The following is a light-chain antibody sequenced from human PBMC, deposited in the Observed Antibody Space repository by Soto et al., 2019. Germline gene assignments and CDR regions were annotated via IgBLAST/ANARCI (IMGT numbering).Light chain of an antibody. J-gene: IGLJ1*01. CDR3: QSYDSSLNGYV. CDR2: GNN. Sequence: QSVVTQPPSVSGALGQGVSISCTGSSSNIGAGYGVHWYHQLPGTAPKLLIFGNNNRPSGVPDRFSGSKSGTSASLGITGLQAEDEADYYCQSYDSSLNGYVFGTGTKVTVL. V-gene: IGLV1-40*02. CDR1: SSNIGAGYG.